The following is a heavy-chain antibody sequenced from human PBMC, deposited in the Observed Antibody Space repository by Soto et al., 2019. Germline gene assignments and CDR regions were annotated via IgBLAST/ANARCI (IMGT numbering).Heavy chain of an antibody. D-gene: IGHD3-10*01. CDR2: IYYSGST. Sequence: QVQLQESGPGLVKPSQTLSLTCTVSGGSISSGGYYWSWIRQHPGKGLEWIGYIYYSGSTYYNPSLKSRLTISVDTSKNQFSLKLSSVTAAETAVYYCARDLRFRGFYGMDVWGQGTTVTVSS. V-gene: IGHV4-31*03. J-gene: IGHJ6*02. CDR1: GGSISSGGYY. CDR3: ARDLRFRGFYGMDV.